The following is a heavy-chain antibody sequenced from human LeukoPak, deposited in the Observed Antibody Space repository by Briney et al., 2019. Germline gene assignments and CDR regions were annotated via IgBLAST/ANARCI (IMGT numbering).Heavy chain of an antibody. CDR1: GFTFSSYA. CDR2: ISGSGGST. J-gene: IGHJ6*03. Sequence: PGGSLRPSCAASGFTFSSYAMSWVRQAPGKGLEWVSAISGSGGSTYYADSVKGRFTISRDNSKNTLYLQMNSLRAEDTGVYYCAARYYDFWSGYYTDGYHYYMDVWGKGTTVTVSS. D-gene: IGHD3-3*01. CDR3: AARYYDFWSGYYTDGYHYYMDV. V-gene: IGHV3-23*01.